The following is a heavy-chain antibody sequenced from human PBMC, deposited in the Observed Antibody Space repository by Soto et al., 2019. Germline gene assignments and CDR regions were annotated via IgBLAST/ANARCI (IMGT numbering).Heavy chain of an antibody. CDR1: GFTFSSYA. CDR3: ARDKYLFDY. Sequence: QVQLVESGGGVVQPGRSLRLSCAASGFTFSSYAMHWVRQAPGKGLEWVAVISYDGSNKYYADSVKGRFTISRDNSKNTLYPQMNSLRAEDTAVCYCARDKYLFDYWGQGTLVTVSS. J-gene: IGHJ4*02. D-gene: IGHD2-2*01. CDR2: ISYDGSNK. V-gene: IGHV3-30-3*01.